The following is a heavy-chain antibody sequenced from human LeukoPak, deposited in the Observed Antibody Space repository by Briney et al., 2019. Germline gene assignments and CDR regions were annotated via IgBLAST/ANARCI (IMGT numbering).Heavy chain of an antibody. CDR1: GYTFTEYY. J-gene: IGHJ4*02. Sequence: APVKVSCKASGYTFTEYYMHWVRQAPGQGLEWMGWINPNSGSANYAENFQGRVTMTRDTSISTAYMELSSLRYDDTALYYCARGQSLNDYWGQGTLVTVSS. V-gene: IGHV1-2*02. CDR2: INPNSGSA. CDR3: ARGQSLNDY.